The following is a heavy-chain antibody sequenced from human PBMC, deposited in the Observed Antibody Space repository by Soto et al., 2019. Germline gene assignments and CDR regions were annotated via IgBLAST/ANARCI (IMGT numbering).Heavy chain of an antibody. CDR1: GGTFSSYA. CDR2: IIPIFGTA. J-gene: IGHJ6*02. D-gene: IGHD3-3*01. CDR3: AMRRFLERGYYYYYGMDG. Sequence: SVKVSCKASGGTFSSYAISWVRQAPGQGLEWMGGIIPIFGTANYAQKFQGRVTITADESTSTAYMGLSSLRSEDTAVYYCAMRRFLERGYYYYYGMDGWGQGTTVTVS. V-gene: IGHV1-69*13.